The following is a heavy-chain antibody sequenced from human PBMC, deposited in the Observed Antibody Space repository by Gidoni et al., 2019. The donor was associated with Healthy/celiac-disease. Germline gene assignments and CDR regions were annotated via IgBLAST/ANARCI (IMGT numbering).Heavy chain of an antibody. J-gene: IGHJ6*02. CDR2: ISGSGGST. V-gene: IGHV3-23*01. D-gene: IGHD1-1*01. CDR3: AKMERYYYYGMDG. CDR1: GFTFSSYA. Sequence: EVQLLESGGVFIQPGGSLRLSCAASGFTFSSYAMSWVRQAPGKGLEWVSAISGSGGSTYYEDSVKGRFTISRDNSKNTLYLQMNSLRAEDTAVYYCAKMERYYYYGMDGWGQGTTVTVSS.